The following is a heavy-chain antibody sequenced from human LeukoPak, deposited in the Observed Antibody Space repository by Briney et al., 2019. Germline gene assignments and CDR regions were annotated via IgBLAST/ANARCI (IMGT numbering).Heavy chain of an antibody. CDR3: ASKLVLGSGFDP. CDR1: GGSISSYY. CDR2: IYYSGST. D-gene: IGHD2-21*01. Sequence: SETLSLTCTVSGGSISSYYWSWIRQPPGKGLEWIGYIYYSGSTNYNPSLKSRVTISVDTSKNQFSLKLSSVTAADTAVYYCASKLVLGSGFDPWGQGTLVTVSS. V-gene: IGHV4-59*01. J-gene: IGHJ5*02.